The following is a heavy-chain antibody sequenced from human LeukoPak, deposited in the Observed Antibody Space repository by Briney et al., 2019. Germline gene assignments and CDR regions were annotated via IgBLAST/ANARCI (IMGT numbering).Heavy chain of an antibody. V-gene: IGHV1-46*01. J-gene: IGHJ4*02. CDR1: GYTFTSYY. CDR3: AIDSRITLVRGVLGY. CDR2: INPSGGST. Sequence: ASVKVSCKASGYTFTSYYMHWVRQAPGQGLEWMGIINPSGGSTSYAQKFQGRVTMTRDTSTSTVYMELSSLRSEDTAVYFCAIDSRITLVRGVLGYWGQGTLVTVSS. D-gene: IGHD3-10*01.